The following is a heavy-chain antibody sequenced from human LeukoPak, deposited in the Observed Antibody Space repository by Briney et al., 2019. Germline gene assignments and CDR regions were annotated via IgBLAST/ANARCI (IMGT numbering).Heavy chain of an antibody. D-gene: IGHD4-17*01. CDR1: GYTFTGYY. CDR3: ARDNGDYWFDY. Sequence: ASVKVSCKASGYTFTGYYLHWVRQAPGQGLEWMGWINPNSGGTNYAQKFQGRVTMTRDTSISTAYMELTRLRSDDTAVYYCARDNGDYWFDYWGQGTLVTVSS. J-gene: IGHJ4*02. V-gene: IGHV1-2*02. CDR2: INPNSGGT.